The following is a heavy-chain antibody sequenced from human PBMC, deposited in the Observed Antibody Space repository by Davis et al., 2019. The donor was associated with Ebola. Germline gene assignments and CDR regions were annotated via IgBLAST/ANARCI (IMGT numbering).Heavy chain of an antibody. V-gene: IGHV1-8*03. CDR3: ARGRGRISYYYYYMDV. CDR1: GYTFTSYD. J-gene: IGHJ6*03. CDR2: MNPNSGNT. Sequence: ASVKVSCKASGYTFTSYDINWVRQATGQGLEWMGWMNPNSGNTGYAQKFQGRVTITRNTSISTAYMELSSLRSEDTAVYYCARGRGRISYYYYYMDVWGKGTTVTVSS. D-gene: IGHD3-3*02.